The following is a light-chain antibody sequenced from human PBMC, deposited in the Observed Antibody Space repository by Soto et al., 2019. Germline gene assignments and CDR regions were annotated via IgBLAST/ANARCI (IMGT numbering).Light chain of an antibody. Sequence: EIVLTQSPATLSLSPGERATLSCRASQSVSSYLAWYQQKPGQAPRLLIYDASNMATVIPARFSGSGSGTEFTLTISSLEPEDFAVYYCQQRSNWPLTFGGGTKVEIK. J-gene: IGKJ4*01. CDR2: DAS. V-gene: IGKV3-11*01. CDR3: QQRSNWPLT. CDR1: QSVSSY.